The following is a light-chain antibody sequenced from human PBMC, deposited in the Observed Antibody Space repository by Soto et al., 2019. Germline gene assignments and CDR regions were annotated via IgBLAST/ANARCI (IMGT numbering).Light chain of an antibody. CDR2: EVS. V-gene: IGLV2-14*01. CDR1: SSDVGGYNF. CDR3: SSHTSSSTRV. J-gene: IGLJ1*01. Sequence: QSALTQPASVSGSPGQSITISCTGTSSDVGGYNFVSWYQQHPGKAPKLMIYEVSNRPSGVSTRFSGSKSGNTASLIISGPQAEDEADYYCSSHTSSSTRVFGTGTKGTVL.